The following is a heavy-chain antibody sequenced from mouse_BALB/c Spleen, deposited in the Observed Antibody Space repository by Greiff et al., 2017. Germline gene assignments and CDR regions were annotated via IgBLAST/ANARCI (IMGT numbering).Heavy chain of an antibody. D-gene: IGHD2-4*01. J-gene: IGHJ2*01. V-gene: IGHV10-1*02. Sequence: EVMLVESGGGLVQPKGSLKLSCAASGFTFNTYAMNWVRQAPGKGLEWVARIRSKSNNYATYYADSVKDRFTISRDDSQSMLYLQMNNLKTEDTAMYYCVRSTMITTGAFDYWGQGTTLTVSS. CDR3: VRSTMITTGAFDY. CDR1: GFTFNTYA. CDR2: IRSKSNNYAT.